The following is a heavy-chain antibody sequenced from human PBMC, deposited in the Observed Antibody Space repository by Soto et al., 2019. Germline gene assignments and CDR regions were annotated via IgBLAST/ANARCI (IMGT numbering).Heavy chain of an antibody. V-gene: IGHV3-74*01. D-gene: IGHD1-26*01. CDR2: INGDGTVT. Sequence: EVQLVESGGALVQPGGSLRVSCEASGFTFSSYWMHWVRRAPGKGLVWVARINGDGTVTTDANSVKGRFTISRDNAKNTLYLQMDSLRAEDTAMYYCTRGRRYSGSEAFDIWGPGTVVTVSS. J-gene: IGHJ3*02. CDR1: GFTFSSYW. CDR3: TRGRRYSGSEAFDI.